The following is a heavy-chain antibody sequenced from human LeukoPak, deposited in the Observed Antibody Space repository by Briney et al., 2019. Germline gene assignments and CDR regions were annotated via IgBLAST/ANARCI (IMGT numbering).Heavy chain of an antibody. J-gene: IGHJ6*02. Sequence: GASVKVSCKASGYTFTSYGISWVRQAPGQGLEWMGWINPNSGGTNYAQKFQGWVTMTRDTSISTAYMELSRLRSDDTAVYYCARENYGSGSYYFYYYGMDVWGQGTTVTVSS. D-gene: IGHD3-10*01. CDR3: ARENYGSGSYYFYYYGMDV. CDR1: GYTFTSYG. V-gene: IGHV1-2*04. CDR2: INPNSGGT.